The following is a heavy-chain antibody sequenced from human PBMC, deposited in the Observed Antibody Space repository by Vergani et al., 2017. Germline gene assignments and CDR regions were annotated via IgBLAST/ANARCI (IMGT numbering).Heavy chain of an antibody. Sequence: QVQLVQSGAEVKKPGASVRVSCEASRYTFTDYYIHWVRQAPGQGLEWMGWINPNSGDTDYAQKFQGRVTLTRDTPISTAYMDLSRLRSQDTAVYYCARDPRGYGGDPEDYYYGMDVWGQGTTVTVSS. CDR1: RYTFTDYY. CDR3: ARDPRGYGGDPEDYYYGMDV. J-gene: IGHJ6*02. CDR2: INPNSGDT. V-gene: IGHV1-2*02. D-gene: IGHD2-21*02.